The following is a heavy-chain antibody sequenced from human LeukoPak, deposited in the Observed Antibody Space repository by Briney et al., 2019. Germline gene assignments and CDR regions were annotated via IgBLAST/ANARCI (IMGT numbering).Heavy chain of an antibody. J-gene: IGHJ4*02. CDR2: IIPIHGTA. CDR1: GGIFSSYA. CDR3: VLYGDYMW. D-gene: IGHD4-17*01. Sequence: GSSVKVSCKASGGIFSSYAISWVRQAPGQGLEWMGRIIPIHGTANYAQKFQGRVTITRDTSATTDYMELSSLRSADTAVYYCVLYGDYMWWGQGTLVTVSS. V-gene: IGHV1-69*04.